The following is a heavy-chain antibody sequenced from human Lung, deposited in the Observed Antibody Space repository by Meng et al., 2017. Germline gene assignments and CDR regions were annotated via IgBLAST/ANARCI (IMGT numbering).Heavy chain of an antibody. CDR3: ARGPTTMAHDFDY. J-gene: IGHJ4*02. CDR2: INHSGST. V-gene: IGHV4-34*01. D-gene: IGHD4-11*01. Sequence: QVRLQRGGAGLLNASETLSLTCVVSVASFSDYYWSWIRQPPGKGLEWIGEINHSGSTNYNPSLESRATISVDTSQNNLSLKLSSVTAADSAVYYCARGPTTMAHDFDYWGQGTLVTVSS. CDR1: VASFSDYY.